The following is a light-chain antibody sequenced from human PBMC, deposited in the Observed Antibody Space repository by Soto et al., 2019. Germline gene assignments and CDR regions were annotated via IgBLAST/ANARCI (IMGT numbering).Light chain of an antibody. Sequence: DIQMTQSPSSLSASVGDRVNITCRTSQSISTYLNWYQQKPGKAPKLLIYGASNLQSGIPSRFSGSGSGTDFTLTISTLQRDDFATYSCQQSYITPPDTFGQWTRVE. CDR3: QQSYITPPDT. V-gene: IGKV1-39*01. J-gene: IGKJ2*01. CDR1: QSISTY. CDR2: GAS.